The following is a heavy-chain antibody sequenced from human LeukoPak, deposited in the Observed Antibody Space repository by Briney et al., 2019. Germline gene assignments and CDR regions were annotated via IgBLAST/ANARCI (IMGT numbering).Heavy chain of an antibody. V-gene: IGHV4-4*07. D-gene: IGHD3-3*01. CDR3: ARVVVFGVVSSDYYYYYMDV. J-gene: IGHJ6*03. CDR1: GGSISGYY. Sequence: PSETLSLTCTVSGGSISGYYWSWIRQPAGKGLEWIGRIYSSGSTNYNPSLKSRATMSVDTSKNQFSLKLSSVTAADTAVYYCARVVVFGVVSSDYYYYYMDVWGKRTTVTVSS. CDR2: IYSSGST.